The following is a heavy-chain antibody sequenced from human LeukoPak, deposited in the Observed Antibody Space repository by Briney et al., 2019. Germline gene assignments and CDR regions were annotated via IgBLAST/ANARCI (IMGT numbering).Heavy chain of an antibody. V-gene: IGHV4-59*01. D-gene: IGHD6-13*01. Sequence: SETLSLTCTVSGGSISSYYWSWIRQPPGKGLEWMGYIYYSGSTNYNPSLKSRVTISVDTSKNQFSLKLSSVTAADTAVYYCARDSRGYSSSGWFDPWGQGTLVTVSS. CDR1: GGSISSYY. J-gene: IGHJ5*02. CDR2: IYYSGST. CDR3: ARDSRGYSSSGWFDP.